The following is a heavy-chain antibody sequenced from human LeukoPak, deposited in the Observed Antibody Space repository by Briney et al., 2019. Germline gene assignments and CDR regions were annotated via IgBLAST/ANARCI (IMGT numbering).Heavy chain of an antibody. D-gene: IGHD3/OR15-3a*01. V-gene: IGHV1-69*13. Sequence: SVKVSCKASGGTFSSYAISWVRQAPGQGLEWMGGIIPIFGTANYAQKFQGRVTITADESTSTAYMELSSLRSEDTAVYYCARVGTSRDWLFYWGQGTLVTVSS. CDR2: IIPIFGTA. CDR1: GGTFSSYA. J-gene: IGHJ4*02. CDR3: ARVGTSRDWLFY.